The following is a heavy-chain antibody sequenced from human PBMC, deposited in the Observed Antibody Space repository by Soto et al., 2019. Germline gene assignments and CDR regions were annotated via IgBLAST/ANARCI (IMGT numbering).Heavy chain of an antibody. D-gene: IGHD3-22*01. CDR3: ARDEGYYDSSGYRGGAFDI. J-gene: IGHJ3*02. CDR2: TYYRSKWYN. Sequence: PSQTLSLTCAISGDSVSSNSAAWNWIRQSPSRGLEWLGRTYYRSKWYNDYAVSVKSRITINPDTSKNQFSLQLNSVTPEDTAVYYCARDEGYYDSSGYRGGAFDIWGQGTMVTVSS. CDR1: GDSVSSNSAA. V-gene: IGHV6-1*01.